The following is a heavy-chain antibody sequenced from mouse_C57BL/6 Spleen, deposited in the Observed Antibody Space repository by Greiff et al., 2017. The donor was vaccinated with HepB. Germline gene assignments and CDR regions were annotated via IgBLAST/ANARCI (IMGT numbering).Heavy chain of an antibody. Sequence: VQLKQSGPVLVKPGASVKMSCKASGYTFTDYYMNWVKQSHGKSLEWIGVINPYNGGTSYNQKFKGKATLTVDKSSSTAYMELNSLTSEDSAVYYCARSYYYGSSYVPYWGQGTLVTVSA. CDR1: GYTFTDYY. CDR2: INPYNGGT. V-gene: IGHV1-19*01. J-gene: IGHJ3*01. D-gene: IGHD1-1*01. CDR3: ARSYYYGSSYVPY.